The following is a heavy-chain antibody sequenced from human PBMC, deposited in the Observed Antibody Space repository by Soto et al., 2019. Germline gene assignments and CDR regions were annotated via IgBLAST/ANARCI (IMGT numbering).Heavy chain of an antibody. CDR2: VRGNGDPP. Sequence: GGSLRLSCSASGFTFSSYAMHWVRQAPGKGLEYVSGVRGNGDPPFYADSVKGRFTISRDNSKNTLYLQMSGLSADDTAVYYCVKSRGGNNFDFFDWGQGALVTVS. D-gene: IGHD5-12*01. CDR1: GFTFSSYA. J-gene: IGHJ4*02. V-gene: IGHV3-64D*06. CDR3: VKSRGGNNFDFFD.